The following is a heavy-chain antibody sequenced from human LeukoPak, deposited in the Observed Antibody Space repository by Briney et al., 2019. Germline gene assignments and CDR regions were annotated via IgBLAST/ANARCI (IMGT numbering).Heavy chain of an antibody. CDR2: INPNSGGT. CDR1: GGTFSSYA. CDR3: ARGIAATPPVDFDY. V-gene: IGHV1-2*02. Sequence: GASVKVSCKASGGTFSSYAISWVRQAPRQGLEWMGWINPNSGGTNYAQKFQGRVTMTRDTSISTAYMELSRLRSDDTAVYYCARGIAATPPVDFDYWGQGTLVTVSS. D-gene: IGHD2-15*01. J-gene: IGHJ4*02.